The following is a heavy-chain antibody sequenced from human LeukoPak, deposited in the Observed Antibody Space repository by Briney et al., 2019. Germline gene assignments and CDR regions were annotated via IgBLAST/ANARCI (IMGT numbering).Heavy chain of an antibody. D-gene: IGHD3-9*01. Sequence: SETLSLTCTVSGGSISSYYWSWIRQPPGKGLEWIGYIYYSGSTNYNPSLKSRVTISVDTSKNQFSVKLSSVTAADTAVYYCARHYDILTGYFDYWGQGTLVTVSS. CDR1: GGSISSYY. J-gene: IGHJ4*02. CDR2: IYYSGST. CDR3: ARHYDILTGYFDY. V-gene: IGHV4-59*08.